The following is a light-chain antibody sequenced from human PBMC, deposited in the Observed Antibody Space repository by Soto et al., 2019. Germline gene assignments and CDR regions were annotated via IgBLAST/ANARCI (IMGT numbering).Light chain of an antibody. V-gene: IGKV3-15*01. J-gene: IGKJ2*01. Sequence: EIVLTQSPATLSVSPGERATLSCRASQSVSTNLAWYQQKPGQAPMVLIYGATTRASGMPARFSGSGSGTEFTLTISSLQSEDFGGYYCQQYNNWPQTFGQGTKLEIK. CDR1: QSVSTN. CDR3: QQYNNWPQT. CDR2: GAT.